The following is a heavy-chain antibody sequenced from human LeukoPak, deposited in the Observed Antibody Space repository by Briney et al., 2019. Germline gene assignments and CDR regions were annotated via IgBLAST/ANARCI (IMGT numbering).Heavy chain of an antibody. D-gene: IGHD3-3*01. Sequence: SETLSLTCTISGGSISSYYWSWIRQPPGKGLEWIGCIYYSGSTNYNPSLKSRVTISVDTSENQFSLKLSSVTAADTAVYYCARGSSYDFWSGDAFDIWGQGTMVTVSS. CDR1: GGSISSYY. CDR2: IYYSGST. V-gene: IGHV4-59*12. CDR3: ARGSSYDFWSGDAFDI. J-gene: IGHJ3*02.